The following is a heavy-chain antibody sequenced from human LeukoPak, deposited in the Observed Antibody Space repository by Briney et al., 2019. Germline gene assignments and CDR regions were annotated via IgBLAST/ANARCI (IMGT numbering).Heavy chain of an antibody. CDR1: GYSFTSYW. D-gene: IGHD1-7*01. V-gene: IGHV5-51*01. J-gene: IGHJ5*02. CDR2: IYPGDSDT. Sequence: GESLKISCKGSGYSFTSYWIGWVRQMPGKGVEWMGIIYPGDSDTSYSPSFQGQVTISADKSISTAYLQWSSLKASDTAMYYCARFWNWDWFDPWGQGTLVTVSS. CDR3: ARFWNWDWFDP.